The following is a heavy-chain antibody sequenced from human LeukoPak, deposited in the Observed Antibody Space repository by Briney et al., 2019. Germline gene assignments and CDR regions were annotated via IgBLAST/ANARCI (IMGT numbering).Heavy chain of an antibody. CDR1: GYTFTSYW. J-gene: IGHJ4*02. D-gene: IGHD5-24*01. V-gene: IGHV5-51*01. CDR3: ARRGDGYNLNFDY. CDR2: IYPGDSVT. Sequence: GESLKISCKGTGYTFTSYWIGWVGQIPGKGLEWMGIIYPGDSVTRYSPSFQGQVTISADKSISTAYLQWSSLKASDTAMYYCARRGDGYNLNFDYWGQGTLVTVSS.